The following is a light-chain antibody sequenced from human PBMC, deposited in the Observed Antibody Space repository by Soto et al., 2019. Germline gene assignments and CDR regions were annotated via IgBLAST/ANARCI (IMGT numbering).Light chain of an antibody. Sequence: EIVLTQSPATLSLSPGERATLSCRASQSVNSYLAWYQQRPGQAPRLLIYDASNRATGVPARFGGSGSGTDFTLTISGLEPEDFAIYYCQQRANWPPITFGPGTRLEIK. CDR1: QSVNSY. V-gene: IGKV3-11*01. CDR2: DAS. J-gene: IGKJ5*01. CDR3: QQRANWPPIT.